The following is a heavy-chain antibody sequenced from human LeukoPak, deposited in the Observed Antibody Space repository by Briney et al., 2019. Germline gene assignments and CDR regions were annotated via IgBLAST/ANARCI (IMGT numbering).Heavy chain of an antibody. CDR3: AKGGLWELLHNAMDV. D-gene: IGHD1-26*01. Sequence: GGSLRLSCVASGFPFSNYAMHWVRQAQGLEWVALIRFDGSIKYYGDSVKGRFTISRDNSKNTVYLQMNSLRGDDTGVYYCAKGGLWELLHNAMDVWGNGATVTVSS. CDR1: GFPFSNYA. J-gene: IGHJ6*03. V-gene: IGHV3-30*02. CDR2: IRFDGSIK.